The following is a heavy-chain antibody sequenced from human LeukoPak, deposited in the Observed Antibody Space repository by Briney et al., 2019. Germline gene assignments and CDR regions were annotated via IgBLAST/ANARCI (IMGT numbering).Heavy chain of an antibody. CDR3: ARRDYYDSSGYSPLFDY. J-gene: IGHJ4*02. Sequence: PGGSLRLSCAASGFIFSSYAMSWVRQAPGQGLEWVSGMSGNGGTTYYADSVKGRFTISRDNSKNTLYLQMNNLRVEDTAVHYCARRDYYDSSGYSPLFDYWGQGTLVTVSS. D-gene: IGHD3-22*01. CDR2: MSGNGGTT. CDR1: GFIFSSYA. V-gene: IGHV3-23*01.